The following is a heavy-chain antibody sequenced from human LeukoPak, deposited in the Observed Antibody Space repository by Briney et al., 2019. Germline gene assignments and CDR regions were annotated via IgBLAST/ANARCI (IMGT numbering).Heavy chain of an antibody. CDR1: GFTFSLYS. CDR3: ARRHTSHYYMDV. CDR2: ISSSSTI. J-gene: IGHJ6*03. D-gene: IGHD2/OR15-2a*01. Sequence: PGGSLRLSCAASGFTFSLYSMKWVRQAPEKGLEWVSYISSSSTIYYADSVKGRFTISRDNAKNFLSLQMDSLRVEDSAVYFCARRHTSHYYMDVWGKGTTVTVSS. V-gene: IGHV3-48*04.